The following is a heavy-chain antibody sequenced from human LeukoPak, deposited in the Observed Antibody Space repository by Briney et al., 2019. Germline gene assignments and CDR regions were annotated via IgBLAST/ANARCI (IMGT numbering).Heavy chain of an antibody. Sequence: HPGGSLRLSCAASGFTFSSYAMSWVRQAPGKGLEWVSSISGGGTITYADSVKGRFTISRDNSKDMLYLQMSGLRAEDTAVYSCVKGQILMDCWGQGALVTVSS. J-gene: IGHJ4*02. CDR1: GFTFSSYA. CDR2: ISGGGTIT. D-gene: IGHD3-9*01. CDR3: VKGQILMDC. V-gene: IGHV3-23*01.